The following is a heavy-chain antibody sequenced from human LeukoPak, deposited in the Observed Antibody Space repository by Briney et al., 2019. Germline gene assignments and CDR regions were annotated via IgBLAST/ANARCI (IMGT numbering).Heavy chain of an antibody. Sequence: PGGSLRLSCAASGFTFSSYAMHWVRQAPGKGLEWVAVISYDGSNKYYADSVKGRFTISRDNSKNTLYLQMNSLRAEDTAVYYCARDRGDFWSGSYYYYYCMDVWGKGTTVTVSS. J-gene: IGHJ6*03. CDR3: ARDRGDFWSGSYYYYYCMDV. D-gene: IGHD3-3*01. CDR1: GFTFSSYA. CDR2: ISYDGSNK. V-gene: IGHV3-30*04.